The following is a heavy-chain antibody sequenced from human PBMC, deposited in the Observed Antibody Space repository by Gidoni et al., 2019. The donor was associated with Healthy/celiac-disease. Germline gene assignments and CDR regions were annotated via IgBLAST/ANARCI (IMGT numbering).Heavy chain of an antibody. CDR3: AKDRSHYDFWSGYWTEFDY. CDR1: GFTFSSHG. Sequence: QVQLVEYGGGVVQPGRSLRLSCAASGFTFSSHGMHWVRQAPGKGLEGVAVISYDGSNKYYADSVEGRFTISRDNSKNTLYLQMNSLRAEDTAVYYCAKDRSHYDFWSGYWTEFDYWGQGTLVTVSS. CDR2: ISYDGSNK. V-gene: IGHV3-30*18. D-gene: IGHD3-3*01. J-gene: IGHJ4*02.